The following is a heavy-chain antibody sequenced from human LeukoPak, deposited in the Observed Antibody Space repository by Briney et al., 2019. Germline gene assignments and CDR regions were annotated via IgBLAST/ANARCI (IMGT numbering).Heavy chain of an antibody. V-gene: IGHV3-7*01. CDR1: GFTFSSYW. J-gene: IGHJ4*02. CDR2: IRQDGSDK. Sequence: GGSLRLSCAASGFTFSSYWMSWVRQAPGKGLEWVANIRQDGSDKYYVDSVKGRFTISRDNSKNTLYLQMNSLRAEDTAVYYCARSGYYDSSGSPGYWGQGTLVTVSS. D-gene: IGHD3-22*01. CDR3: ARSGYYDSSGSPGY.